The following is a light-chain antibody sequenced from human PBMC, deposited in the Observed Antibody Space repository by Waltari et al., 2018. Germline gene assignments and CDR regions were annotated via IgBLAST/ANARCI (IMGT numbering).Light chain of an antibody. CDR1: SSTIGAGRD. CDR2: NTL. V-gene: IGLV1-40*01. Sequence: QSVLTQPPSVSGSPGQRVTIPCTGSSSTIGAGRDVHWNHQLPGRAPRPLISNTLNRPSGVPDRISGSNSGTSASLVITGLQAEDEAEFYCQSYDDSLSGYVFGGGTKLTVL. CDR3: QSYDDSLSGYV. J-gene: IGLJ3*02.